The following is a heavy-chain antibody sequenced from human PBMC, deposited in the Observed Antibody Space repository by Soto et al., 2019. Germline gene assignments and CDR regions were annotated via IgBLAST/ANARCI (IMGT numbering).Heavy chain of an antibody. V-gene: IGHV3-23*01. Sequence: GGSLRLSCAASGFTFSSYAMSWVRQAPGKGLEWVSAISGSGGSTYYADSVKGRFTISRDNSKNTLYLQMNSLRAEDTAVYYCASTGGYCSGGSCYQNYYFDYWGQGTLVTVSS. CDR2: ISGSGGST. D-gene: IGHD2-15*01. CDR3: ASTGGYCSGGSCYQNYYFDY. J-gene: IGHJ4*02. CDR1: GFTFSSYA.